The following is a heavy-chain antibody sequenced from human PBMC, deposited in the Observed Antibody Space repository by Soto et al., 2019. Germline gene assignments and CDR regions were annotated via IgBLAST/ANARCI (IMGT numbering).Heavy chain of an antibody. V-gene: IGHV4-4*07. CDR3: AREVVVVVAASNYYYYGIDV. J-gene: IGHJ6*02. Sequence: QVQLQESCPGLVKPSETLSLTCTVSGGSISSYYWSWIRQPAGKGLEWIGRIYTSGSTNYNPSLKSRVTMSVDTSKNQFSLKLSSVTAADTAVYYCAREVVVVVAASNYYYYGIDVWGQGTTVTVSS. CDR1: GGSISSYY. D-gene: IGHD2-15*01. CDR2: IYTSGST.